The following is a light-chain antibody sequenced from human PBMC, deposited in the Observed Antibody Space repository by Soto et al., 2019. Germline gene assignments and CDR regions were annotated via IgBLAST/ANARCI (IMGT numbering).Light chain of an antibody. CDR3: EAWDDSLNGPV. Sequence: QAVVTQPPSASGTPGQRVTISCSGSSSNIGGNTINWYQQLPGTAPKLLIYSNNQRPSGVPDRFSGSKSGTSASLAISGLQSEDEADYYCEAWDDSLNGPVFGGGTKLTVL. CDR1: SSNIGGNT. J-gene: IGLJ2*01. V-gene: IGLV1-44*01. CDR2: SNN.